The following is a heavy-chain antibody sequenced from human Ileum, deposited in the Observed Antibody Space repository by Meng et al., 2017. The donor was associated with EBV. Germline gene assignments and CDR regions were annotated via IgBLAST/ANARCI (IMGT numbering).Heavy chain of an antibody. D-gene: IGHD2-2*01. V-gene: IGHV4-39*01. J-gene: IGHJ4*02. CDR1: GGSISSSSYY. CDR2: IYYSGST. CDR3: ARSIVVVPAAIYY. Sequence: QLQPHAPGPGLVKPSETLSFTCTVSGGSISSSSYYWGWIRQPPGKGLEWIGSIYYSGSTYYNPSLKSRVTISVDTSKNQFSLKLSSVTAADTAVYYCARSIVVVPAAIYYWGQGTLVTVSS.